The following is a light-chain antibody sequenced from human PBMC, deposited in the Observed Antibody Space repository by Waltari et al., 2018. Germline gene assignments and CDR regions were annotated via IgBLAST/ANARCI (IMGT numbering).Light chain of an antibody. CDR2: DAS. Sequence: DIQMTQSPSSLSASVGDRVTITCQASQDIINYLNWYQQKRGRAPKLLIYDASNLETGVPSRFRGSGSGTTFTLTITSLQPEDFATYYCQQYENLPTFGQGTKVDIK. CDR1: QDIINY. CDR3: QQYENLPT. V-gene: IGKV1-33*01. J-gene: IGKJ1*01.